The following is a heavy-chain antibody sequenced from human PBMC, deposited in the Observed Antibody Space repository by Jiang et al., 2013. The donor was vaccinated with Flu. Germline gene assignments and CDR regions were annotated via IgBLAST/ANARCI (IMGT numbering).Heavy chain of an antibody. CDR3: ARTYGSGSYYGHGYYYYGMDV. J-gene: IGHJ6*02. Sequence: GAEVKKPGSSVKVSCKASGGTFSSYAISWVRQAPGQGLEWMGGIIPIFGTANYAQKFQGRVTITADESTSTAYMELSSLRSEDTAVYYCARTYGSGSYYGHGYYYYGMDVWGQGTTVTVSS. D-gene: IGHD3-10*01. V-gene: IGHV1-69*01. CDR1: GGTFSSYA. CDR2: IIPIFGTA.